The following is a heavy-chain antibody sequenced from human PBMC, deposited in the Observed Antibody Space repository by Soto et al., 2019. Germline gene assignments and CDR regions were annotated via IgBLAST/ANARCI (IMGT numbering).Heavy chain of an antibody. CDR3: ARDEERWLQLTDYYYYGMDV. V-gene: IGHV3-33*01. CDR1: GFTFSSYG. D-gene: IGHD5-12*01. Sequence: PGGSLRLSCAASGFTFSSYGMHWVRQAPGKGLEWVAVIWYDGSNKYYADSVKGRFTISRDNSKNTLYLQMNSLRAEDTAVYYCARDEERWLQLTDYYYYGMDVWGQGTTVTVSS. J-gene: IGHJ6*02. CDR2: IWYDGSNK.